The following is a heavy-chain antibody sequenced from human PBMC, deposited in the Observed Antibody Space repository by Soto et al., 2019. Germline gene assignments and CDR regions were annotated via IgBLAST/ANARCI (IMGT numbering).Heavy chain of an antibody. V-gene: IGHV1-46*01. D-gene: IGHD3-10*01. J-gene: IGHJ6*02. Sequence: ASVKVSCKASGYTFTSYYMHWVRQAPGQGLEWMGIINPSGGSTSYAQKFQGRVTMTRDTSTSTVYMELSSLRSEDTAVYYCARAGSGRGNYYYYGMDVWGQGTTVTVSS. CDR2: INPSGGST. CDR3: ARAGSGRGNYYYYGMDV. CDR1: GYTFTSYY.